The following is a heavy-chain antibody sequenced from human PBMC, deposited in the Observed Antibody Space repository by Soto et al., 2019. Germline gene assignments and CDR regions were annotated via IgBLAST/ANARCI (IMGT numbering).Heavy chain of an antibody. CDR2: ISGSGVST. J-gene: IGHJ4*02. D-gene: IGHD3-9*01. Sequence: EVHLLESGGGLVQPGGSLRLSCAASGFTFSNYAMSWVRPAPGKGLGWVSGISGSGVSTYYADSAKGRFTISRDNSKNTLYLQMTSLRAEDTALYYCAKGAGYYDILTGYGDFDYWGQGTLVTVSS. CDR1: GFTFSNYA. V-gene: IGHV3-23*01. CDR3: AKGAGYYDILTGYGDFDY.